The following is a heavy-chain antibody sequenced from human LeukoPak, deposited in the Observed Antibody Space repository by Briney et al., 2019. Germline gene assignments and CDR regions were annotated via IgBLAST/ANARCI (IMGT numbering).Heavy chain of an antibody. D-gene: IGHD3-10*01. CDR1: GFIFSSYS. Sequence: GGSLRLSCVASGFIFSSYSMSWVRQAPGKGLEWVSSISTSSSYIYYADSVKGRFTISRDNAKNSLYLQMNSLRAEDTALYYCARDSTPFGYYYYYMDVWGKGTTVTVSS. CDR2: ISTSSSYI. V-gene: IGHV3-21*04. J-gene: IGHJ6*03. CDR3: ARDSTPFGYYYYYMDV.